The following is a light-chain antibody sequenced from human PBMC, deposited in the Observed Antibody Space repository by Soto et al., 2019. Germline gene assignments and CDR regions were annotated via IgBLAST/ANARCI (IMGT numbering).Light chain of an antibody. V-gene: IGKV1-5*01. Sequence: DIQMTQSPSTLSASVGDRVTITCRASRSVSTSLAWYQKKPGKAPKLLIFDASSLESGVPSRFSGSGSGAEFTLTISSLQPDDFATYYCQQYNHYWTFGQGTKVDIK. J-gene: IGKJ1*01. CDR1: RSVSTS. CDR3: QQYNHYWT. CDR2: DAS.